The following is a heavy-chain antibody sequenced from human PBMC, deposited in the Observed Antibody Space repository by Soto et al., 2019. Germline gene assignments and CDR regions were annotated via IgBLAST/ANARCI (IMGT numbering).Heavy chain of an antibody. CDR3: ARERGEHIVVVTAIGYYYGMDV. J-gene: IGHJ6*02. D-gene: IGHD2-21*02. V-gene: IGHV3-21*01. CDR2: ISSSSSYI. CDR1: GFTFSSYS. Sequence: PGGSLRLSCAASGFTFSSYSMNWVRQAPGKGLEWVSSISSSSSYIYYADSVKGRFTISRDNAKNSLYLQMNSLRAEDTAVYYCARERGEHIVVVTAIGYYYGMDVWGQGTTVTVS.